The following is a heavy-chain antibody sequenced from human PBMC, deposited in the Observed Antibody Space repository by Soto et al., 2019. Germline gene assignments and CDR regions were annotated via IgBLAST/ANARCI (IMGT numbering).Heavy chain of an antibody. Sequence: ASVKVSCKASGYTFTSYGISWVRQAPGQGLEWMGWISSYNGNTNYAQKLQGRVTMTTDTSTSTAYMELRSLRSDDTAVYYCARIGPYYDFWSGYSDFDYWGPGTLVTVSS. J-gene: IGHJ4*02. D-gene: IGHD3-3*01. CDR2: ISSYNGNT. V-gene: IGHV1-18*01. CDR3: ARIGPYYDFWSGYSDFDY. CDR1: GYTFTSYG.